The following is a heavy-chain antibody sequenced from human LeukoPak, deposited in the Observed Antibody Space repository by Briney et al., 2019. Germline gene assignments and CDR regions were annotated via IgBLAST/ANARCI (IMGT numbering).Heavy chain of an antibody. D-gene: IGHD3-10*01. J-gene: IGHJ3*01. Sequence: GGPLRLSCAASGFTFTSYWLTWVRQAPGKGLEWVANIKEDGSEKYYVDSVKGRFTISRDNAKNSLYLQMNSLRIEDTAVYFCAREGRSLEAVGPDAFDAWGQGTMVTVSS. CDR2: IKEDGSEK. CDR3: AREGRSLEAVGPDAFDA. CDR1: GFTFTSYW. V-gene: IGHV3-7*01.